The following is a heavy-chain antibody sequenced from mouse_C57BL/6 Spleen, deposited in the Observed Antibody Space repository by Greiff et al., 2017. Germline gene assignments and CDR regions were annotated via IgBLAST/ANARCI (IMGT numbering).Heavy chain of an antibody. V-gene: IGHV1-80*01. J-gene: IGHJ2*01. CDR3: ARSGRPYYYGC. CDR1: GYAFSSYW. Sequence: QVQLQQSGAELVKPGASVKISCKASGYAFSSYWMNWVKQRPGKGLEWIGQIYPGDGDTNYNGKLKGKATLTADTSSSTAYRQLSSLTSEDSAVSNCARSGRPYYYGCWGQGTTLTVSS. CDR2: IYPGDGDT. D-gene: IGHD3-2*02.